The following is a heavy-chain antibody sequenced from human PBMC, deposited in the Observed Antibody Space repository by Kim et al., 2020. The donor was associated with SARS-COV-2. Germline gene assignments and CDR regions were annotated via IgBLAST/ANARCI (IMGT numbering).Heavy chain of an antibody. CDR2: IYYSGST. J-gene: IGHJ4*01. CDR3: ARDRKALQTVTTDY. D-gene: IGHD4-17*01. V-gene: IGHV4-39*07. CDR1: GGSISSSSYY. Sequence: SETLSLTCTVSGGSISSSSYYWGWIRQPPGKGLEWIGSIYYSGSTYYNPSLKSRVTISVDTSKNQFSLKLSSVTAADTAVYYCARDRKALQTVTTDYWG.